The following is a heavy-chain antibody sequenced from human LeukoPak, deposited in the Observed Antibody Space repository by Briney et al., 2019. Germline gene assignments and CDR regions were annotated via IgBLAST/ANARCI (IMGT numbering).Heavy chain of an antibody. CDR3: ARNYYDCSGYYIDQFYFDA. CDR2: IFYTGNT. V-gene: IGHV4-39*07. CDR1: GGSITSSYFY. D-gene: IGHD3-22*01. Sequence: SETLSLTCTVSGGSITSSYFYWGWIRQPPGKGLEWIGSIFYTGNTYYQPSHRARLSISLDTSKNLFSLRLNSVTAADTAVYYCARNYYDCSGYYIDQFYFDAWGQGTLVTVSS. J-gene: IGHJ4*02.